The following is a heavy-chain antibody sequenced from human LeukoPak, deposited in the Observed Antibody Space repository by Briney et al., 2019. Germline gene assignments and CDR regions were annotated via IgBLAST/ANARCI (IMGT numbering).Heavy chain of an antibody. Sequence: ASVKVSCKASGYTFDENHIHWVRQAPGQGPEWMGWINPKSGATDSAQQFQARLTMPRDTSIGTASMDLSRLRLDDTGIYYCARAGDESTGHYDSLHFWGQGTMVTVSS. D-gene: IGHD2-8*02. J-gene: IGHJ3*01. CDR1: GYTFDENH. CDR3: ARAGDESTGHYDSLHF. CDR2: INPKSGAT. V-gene: IGHV1-2*02.